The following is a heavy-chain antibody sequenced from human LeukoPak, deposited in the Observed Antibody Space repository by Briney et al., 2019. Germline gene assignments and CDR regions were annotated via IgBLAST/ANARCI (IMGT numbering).Heavy chain of an antibody. V-gene: IGHV1-46*01. D-gene: IGHD5-18*01. J-gene: IGHJ4*02. CDR3: ASGYSYGYRLYYFDY. Sequence: GASVKVSCKASGYTFTSYYMHWVRQAPGQGLEWMGIINPSGGSTSYAQKFQGRVTMTRDTSKNQFSLKLSSVTAADTAVYYCASGYSYGYRLYYFDYWGQGTLVTVSS. CDR1: GYTFTSYY. CDR2: INPSGGST.